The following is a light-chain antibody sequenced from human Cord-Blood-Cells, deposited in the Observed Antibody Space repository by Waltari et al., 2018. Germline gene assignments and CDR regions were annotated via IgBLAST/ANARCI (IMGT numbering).Light chain of an antibody. Sequence: QSALTQPASVSGSPGQSITLSCTGTSSDAGGYNYVSWYQQHPGKAPKLMIYEVSNRPSGVSNRFSGSKSGNTASLTISGLQAEDEADYYCSSYTSSSTLYVFGTGTKVTVL. CDR3: SSYTSSSTLYV. V-gene: IGLV2-14*01. J-gene: IGLJ1*01. CDR1: SSDAGGYNY. CDR2: EVS.